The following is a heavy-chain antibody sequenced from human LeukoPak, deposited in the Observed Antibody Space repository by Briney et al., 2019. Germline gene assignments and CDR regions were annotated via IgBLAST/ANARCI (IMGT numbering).Heavy chain of an antibody. V-gene: IGHV1-18*01. J-gene: IGHJ4*02. Sequence: ASVKVSCKASGYSFTSYGISWVRQAPGQGLEWMGWISAYNGNTNYAQRLQGRVTMTTDTFTSTAYMEVRSLTSDDTAVYYCARVPSGGPFDYWGQGTLVTVSS. CDR1: GYSFTSYG. D-gene: IGHD2-15*01. CDR3: ARVPSGGPFDY. CDR2: ISAYNGNT.